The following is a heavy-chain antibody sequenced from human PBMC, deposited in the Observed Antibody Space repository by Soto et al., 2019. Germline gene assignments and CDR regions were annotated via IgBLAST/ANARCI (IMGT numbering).Heavy chain of an antibody. CDR1: DGSISIYY. V-gene: IGHV4-59*01. CDR2: IYYSGST. Sequence: PSVPLPLPYTVSDGSISIYYWSWIRKTPGKGLEWIGYIYYSGSTNYNPSLKSRVTISVDTSKNQFSLKLSSVTAADTAVYYCARVEDYDSSGYFLLPDIWGQGTLVTVSS. J-gene: IGHJ4*02. D-gene: IGHD3-22*01. CDR3: ARVEDYDSSGYFLLPDI.